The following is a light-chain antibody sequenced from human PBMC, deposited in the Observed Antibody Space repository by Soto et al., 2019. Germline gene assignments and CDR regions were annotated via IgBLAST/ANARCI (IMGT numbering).Light chain of an antibody. V-gene: IGLV2-14*01. CDR2: DVT. CDR1: NCDVGGYNS. CDR3: SSYTTNTTPYV. J-gene: IGLJ1*01. Sequence: QSVLTQPASMSGSPGQSITISCTGTNCDVGGYNSVSWYQQHPGKAPKLMIYDVTNRPSGVSSRFSGSKSGNTASLTISGLQAEDEADYYCSSYTTNTTPYVFGTGTKLTVL.